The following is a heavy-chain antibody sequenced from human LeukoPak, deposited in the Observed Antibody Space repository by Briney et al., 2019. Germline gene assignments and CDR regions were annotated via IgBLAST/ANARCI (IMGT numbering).Heavy chain of an antibody. CDR1: GYSISSGYY. V-gene: IGHV4-38-2*01. J-gene: IGHJ5*02. D-gene: IGHD3-22*01. CDR2: IYHSGST. CDR3: VRQPLYYYDSSGYSEFDP. Sequence: PSXXLSLTCAVSGYSISSGYYWGWIRPPPWKGLEGMGSIYHSGSTYYNPSLKSRVTISVDTSKNQFSLKLSSVTAADTAVYYCVRQPLYYYDSSGYSEFDPWGQGTLVTVSS.